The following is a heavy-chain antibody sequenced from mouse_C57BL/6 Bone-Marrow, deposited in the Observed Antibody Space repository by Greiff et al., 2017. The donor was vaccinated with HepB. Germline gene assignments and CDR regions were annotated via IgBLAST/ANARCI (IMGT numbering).Heavy chain of an antibody. CDR2: IRSKSNNYAT. Sequence: EVKVEESGGGLVQPKGSLKLSCAASGFSFNTYAMNWVRQAPGKGLEWVARIRSKSNNYATYYADSVKDRFTISRDDSESMLYLQMNNLKTEDTAMYYCVRHDYYGSSGDWYFDVWGTGTTVTVSS. J-gene: IGHJ1*03. V-gene: IGHV10-1*01. D-gene: IGHD1-1*01. CDR3: VRHDYYGSSGDWYFDV. CDR1: GFSFNTYA.